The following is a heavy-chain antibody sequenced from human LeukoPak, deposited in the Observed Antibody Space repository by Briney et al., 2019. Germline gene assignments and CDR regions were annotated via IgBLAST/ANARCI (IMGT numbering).Heavy chain of an antibody. CDR1: GFTFSSYW. CDR3: VRGRGVPEYYFDY. D-gene: IGHD2-2*01. V-gene: IGHV3-74*01. Sequence: GGSLRLSCANSGFTFSSYWMHWVRQAPGKGLVWVSRIKTDGSSTTYAAFVQGRFTISRDNAKNTLYLQMNSLRADDTAVYYCVRGRGVPEYYFDYWGQGTLVTVSS. CDR2: IKTDGSST. J-gene: IGHJ4*02.